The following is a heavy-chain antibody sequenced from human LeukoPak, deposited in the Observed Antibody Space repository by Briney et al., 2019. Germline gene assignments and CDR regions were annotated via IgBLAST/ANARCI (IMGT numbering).Heavy chain of an antibody. V-gene: IGHV4-34*01. J-gene: IGHJ4*01. CDR2: INHSGSY. CDR3: ARGRGYNWDQIYFVY. D-gene: IGHD1-20*01. Sequence: SETLSLTCAVPNGSFSGYFWSWLRQPPGKGLECISDINHSGSYHYNPSLKNRAVMSIDTSKNEFYLRLTSVTAADTAVYYCARGRGYNWDQIYFVYWGHGTLVTVSS. CDR1: NGSFSGYF.